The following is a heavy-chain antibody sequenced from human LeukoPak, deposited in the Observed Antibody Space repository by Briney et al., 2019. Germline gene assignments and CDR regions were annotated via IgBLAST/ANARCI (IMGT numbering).Heavy chain of an antibody. D-gene: IGHD2-15*01. CDR1: GFTFSDYW. Sequence: GGSLRLSCAASGFTFSDYWMHWVRQAPGKGLVWGSRINTDMSSTIYTDSAKGRFTTSRDNARNTLYLQMNSLRAEDTAVYYCARDLSHCSGGSCYSAHFDYWGQGTLVTVSS. CDR2: INTDMSST. V-gene: IGHV3-74*01. J-gene: IGHJ4*02. CDR3: ARDLSHCSGGSCYSAHFDY.